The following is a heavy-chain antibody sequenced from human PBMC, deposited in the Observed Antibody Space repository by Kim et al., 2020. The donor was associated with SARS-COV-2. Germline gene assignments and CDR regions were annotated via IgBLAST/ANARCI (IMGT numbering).Heavy chain of an antibody. CDR2: ISSSSSYI. J-gene: IGHJ4*02. V-gene: IGHV3-21*01. CDR3: ARDLRARSGYDHGAFDY. D-gene: IGHD5-12*01. CDR1: GFTFSSYS. Sequence: GGSLRLSCAASGFTFSSYSMNWVRQAPGKGLEWVSSISSSSSYIYYADSVKGRFTISRDNAKNSLYLQMNSLRAEDTAVYYCARDLRARSGYDHGAFDYWGQGTLVTVSS.